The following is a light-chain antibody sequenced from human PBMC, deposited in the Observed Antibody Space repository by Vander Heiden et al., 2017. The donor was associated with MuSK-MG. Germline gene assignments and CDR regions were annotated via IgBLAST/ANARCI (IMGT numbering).Light chain of an antibody. Sequence: EILLTQSPATLSVSPGERATLSCRASQSVSSNLAWYQQKPGQAPRLLIYRASTRATSISARFSGSGSGAEFTLTISSLQSEDFAVYYCQQFHKWPITFGQGTRMEIK. CDR1: QSVSSN. CDR3: QQFHKWPIT. V-gene: IGKV3-15*01. J-gene: IGKJ5*01. CDR2: RAS.